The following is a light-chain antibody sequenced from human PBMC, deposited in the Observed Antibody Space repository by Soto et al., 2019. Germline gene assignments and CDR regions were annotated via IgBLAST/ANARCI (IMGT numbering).Light chain of an antibody. CDR2: LAF. CDR3: HKYNGAPLM. CDR1: QYINNF. Sequence: QMTQSPSSLSASVGDTITITCRASQYINNFLAWYQQKPGQVPKVLIYLAFTLQSGVPSRFSGSGSATDFTLTITDLQPEDAATYYCHKYNGAPLMFGQGTKVEI. J-gene: IGKJ1*01. V-gene: IGKV1-27*01.